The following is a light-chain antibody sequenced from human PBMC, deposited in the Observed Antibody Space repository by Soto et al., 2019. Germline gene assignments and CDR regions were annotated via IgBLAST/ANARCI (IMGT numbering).Light chain of an antibody. V-gene: IGKV3-20*01. Sequence: EIVLTQSPDTLSLSPGERATLSCRASQSVSSSYLAWYQQKPGQAPRLLIYGASSRATGIPDRFSGSGSGTDFTLTISRLEPEDFAVYYCQQYGSSPFLTFGGGTKVEIK. CDR2: GAS. J-gene: IGKJ4*01. CDR1: QSVSSSY. CDR3: QQYGSSPFLT.